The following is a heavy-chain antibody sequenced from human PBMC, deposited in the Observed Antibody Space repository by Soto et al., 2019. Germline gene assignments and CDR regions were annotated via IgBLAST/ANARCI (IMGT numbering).Heavy chain of an antibody. V-gene: IGHV4-39*01. Sequence: SQTLSLTCTVSGGSISSSSYYWGWIRQPPGKGLEWIGSIYYSGSTYYNPSLKSRVTISVDTSKNQFSLKLSSVTAADTAVYYCARFSSSSWHSGFDYWGQGTLVTVSS. D-gene: IGHD6-13*01. J-gene: IGHJ4*02. CDR3: ARFSSSSWHSGFDY. CDR1: GGSISSSSYY. CDR2: IYYSGST.